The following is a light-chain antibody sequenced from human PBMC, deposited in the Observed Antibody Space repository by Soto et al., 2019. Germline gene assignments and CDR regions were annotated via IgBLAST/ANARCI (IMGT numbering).Light chain of an antibody. J-gene: IGLJ3*02. V-gene: IGLV6-57*01. Sequence: NFMLTQPHSVSESPGKTVTISSTRTSGSIASNYGQWYQHRPGSSPTTVIYENNQRPSRVPDRFSGSIDSSSNSASLTISGLKTEDEADYYCQSYDGSNRVFGGGTKLTVL. CDR2: ENN. CDR1: SGSIASNY. CDR3: QSYDGSNRV.